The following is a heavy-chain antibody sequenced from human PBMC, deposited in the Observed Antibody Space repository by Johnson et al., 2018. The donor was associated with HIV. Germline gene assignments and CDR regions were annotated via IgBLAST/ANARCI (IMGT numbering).Heavy chain of an antibody. D-gene: IGHD2-21*02. Sequence: VQLVESGGGLVQPGGSLRLSCAASGFSFSFYWMSWVRQAPGKGLEWVANIKQDGSERYYVDSVKGRFTISRANAKNSLYLQMNSLRAEATAVYYCARLSEHIVVVTAWAAAFDIWGQGTMVTVSS. CDR2: IKQDGSER. CDR1: GFSFSFYW. CDR3: ARLSEHIVVVTAWAAAFDI. V-gene: IGHV3-7*01. J-gene: IGHJ3*02.